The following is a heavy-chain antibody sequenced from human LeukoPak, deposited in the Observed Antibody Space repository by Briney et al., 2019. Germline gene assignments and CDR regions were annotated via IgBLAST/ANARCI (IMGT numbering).Heavy chain of an antibody. V-gene: IGHV1-2*02. J-gene: IGHJ4*02. CDR3: ARDTAAAGSFHPDY. D-gene: IGHD6-13*01. Sequence: GASVKVSCEASGYTFTGYYMHWVRQAPGQGLEWMGWINPNSGGTNYAQKFQGRVTMTRDTSISTAYMELSRLRSDNTAVYYCARDTAAAGSFHPDYWGQGTLVTVSS. CDR2: INPNSGGT. CDR1: GYTFTGYY.